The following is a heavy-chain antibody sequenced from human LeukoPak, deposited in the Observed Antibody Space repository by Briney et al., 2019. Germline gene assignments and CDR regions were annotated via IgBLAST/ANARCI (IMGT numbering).Heavy chain of an antibody. CDR1: GFTFSSYE. CDR3: AKGVGFLEWLTSIDY. J-gene: IGHJ4*02. CDR2: ISSSGSTI. Sequence: GGSLRLSCAASGFTFSSYEMNWVRQAPGKGLEWVSYISSSGSTIYYADSVKGRFTISRDNSKNTLYLQMNSLRAEDTAVYYCAKGVGFLEWLTSIDYWGQGTLVTVSS. D-gene: IGHD3-3*01. V-gene: IGHV3-48*03.